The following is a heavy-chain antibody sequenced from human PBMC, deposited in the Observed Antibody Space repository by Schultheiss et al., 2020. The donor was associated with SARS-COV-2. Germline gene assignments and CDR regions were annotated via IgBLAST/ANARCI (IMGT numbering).Heavy chain of an antibody. V-gene: IGHV3-48*03. CDR3: ARDLNPTYYDFWSGYTHYYYGMDV. Sequence: GESLKISCAASGFTFSSYEMNWVRQAPGKGLEWVSYISSSGSTIYYADSVKGRFTISRDNAKNSLYLQMNSLRAEDTAVYYCARDLNPTYYDFWSGYTHYYYGMDVWGQGTTVTVSS. J-gene: IGHJ6*02. D-gene: IGHD3-3*01. CDR2: ISSSGSTI. CDR1: GFTFSSYE.